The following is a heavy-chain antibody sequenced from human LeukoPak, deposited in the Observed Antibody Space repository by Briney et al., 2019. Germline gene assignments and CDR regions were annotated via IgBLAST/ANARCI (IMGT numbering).Heavy chain of an antibody. V-gene: IGHV3-7*01. D-gene: IGHD3-3*02. CDR2: IKQDGSEK. CDR3: ARVISEYYYYYYMDV. Sequence: PGGSLRLSCAASGFTFSSYWMSWVRQAPGKGLEWVANIKQDGSEKYYVDSVKGRFTISRDNAKNSLYLQMNSLRAEDTAVYYCARVISEYYYYYYMDVWGKGTTVTVSS. CDR1: GFTFSSYW. J-gene: IGHJ6*03.